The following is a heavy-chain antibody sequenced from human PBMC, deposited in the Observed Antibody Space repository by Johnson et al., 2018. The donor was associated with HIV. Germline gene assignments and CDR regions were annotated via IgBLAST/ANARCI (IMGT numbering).Heavy chain of an antibody. J-gene: IGHJ3*01. CDR1: GFTFSSYA. V-gene: IGHV3-30*04. D-gene: IGHD2/OR15-2a*01. CDR3: ASEASFAPRPETAFDV. CDR2: ISYDGSNK. Sequence: QVQLVESGGGVVQPGRSLRLSCAASGFTFSSYAMHWVRQAPGKGLEWVAVISYDGSNKYYADSVQGRFTISRDNSMHTMYLQMNSLRTEDTAVYFCASEASFAPRPETAFDVWGQGTKVTVSS.